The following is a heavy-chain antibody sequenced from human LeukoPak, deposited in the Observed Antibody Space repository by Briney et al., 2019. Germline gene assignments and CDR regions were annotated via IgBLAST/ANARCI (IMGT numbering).Heavy chain of an antibody. J-gene: IGHJ6*03. V-gene: IGHV4-34*01. D-gene: IGHD1/OR15-1a*01. CDR3: ARGVSSVDRTGYYYYYYMDV. CDR1: GGSFGGYY. CDR2: INHSGST. Sequence: SETLSLTCAVYGGSFGGYYWSWIRQPPGKGLEWIGEINHSGSTNYNPSLKSRVTISVDTSKNQFSLKLSSVTAADTAVYYCARGVSSVDRTGYYYYYYMDVWGKGTTVTVSS.